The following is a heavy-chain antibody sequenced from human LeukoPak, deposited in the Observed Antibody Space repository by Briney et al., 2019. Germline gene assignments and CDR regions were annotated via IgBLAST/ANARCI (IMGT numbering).Heavy chain of an antibody. V-gene: IGHV3-33*01. J-gene: IGHJ4*02. Sequence: GGSLGLSCAASGFTFSQFGVHWVRQAPGKGLEWVAIIWYDGSEKFYGDSVKGRFTISRDNSKNTLYLQMNSLRAEDTAVYYCARDRGTTSSAGYYFDYWGQGTLVTVSS. CDR3: ARDRGTTSSAGYYFDY. CDR1: GFTFSQFG. CDR2: IWYDGSEK. D-gene: IGHD6-6*01.